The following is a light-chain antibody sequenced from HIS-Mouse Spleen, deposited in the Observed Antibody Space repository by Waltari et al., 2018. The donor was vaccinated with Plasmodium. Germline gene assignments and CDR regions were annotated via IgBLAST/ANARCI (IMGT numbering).Light chain of an antibody. CDR3: QQYGSSSWT. Sequence: EIVLTQSPGTLSLSPGERATLSCRASQSVSSSYLAWYQQKPGQAPRLLIYGASSRATGIPDRFSGSGFGTDFTLTISRLEPEDFEVYYCQQYGSSSWTFGQGTKVEIK. CDR2: GAS. V-gene: IGKV3-20*01. J-gene: IGKJ1*01. CDR1: QSVSSSY.